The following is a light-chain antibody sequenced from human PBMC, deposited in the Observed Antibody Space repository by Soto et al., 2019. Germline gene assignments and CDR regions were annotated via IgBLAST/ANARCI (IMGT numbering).Light chain of an antibody. J-gene: IGKJ1*01. Sequence: DIQMTQSPSSLSASVGDRVTISCRASQGIANSLAWYQQKPGKVPELLIYAASTLHSGVPARFSGSGSGTDFTLTISSLQPEDFASYYWQKYSSAPWTFGQGTKVEIK. CDR3: QKYSSAPWT. V-gene: IGKV1-27*01. CDR1: QGIANS. CDR2: AAS.